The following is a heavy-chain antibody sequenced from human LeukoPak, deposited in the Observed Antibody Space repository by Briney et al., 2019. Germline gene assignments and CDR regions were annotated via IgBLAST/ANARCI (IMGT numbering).Heavy chain of an antibody. Sequence: ASVKVSCKASGYTFTTYGISWVRQAPGQGPEWMGWISTYSGNTHYAQKLQGRVTMTTDTSTSTAYMELRSLRSDDTAVYYCARDSHYYDSSGYPDFDYWGQGTLVTVSS. CDR1: GYTFTTYG. CDR3: ARDSHYYDSSGYPDFDY. CDR2: ISTYSGNT. D-gene: IGHD3-22*01. V-gene: IGHV1-18*01. J-gene: IGHJ4*02.